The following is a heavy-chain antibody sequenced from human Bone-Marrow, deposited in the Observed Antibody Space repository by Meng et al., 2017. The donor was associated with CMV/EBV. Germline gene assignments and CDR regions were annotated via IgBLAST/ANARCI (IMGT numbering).Heavy chain of an antibody. J-gene: IGHJ6*02. V-gene: IGHV1-2*02. Sequence: ASVKVSCKASGYTFTGYYMHWVRQAPGQGLEWMGWINPNSGGTNYAQKFQGRVTMTRDTSISTAYMELSRLRSDDTAVYYCARAAGEYYYYYGMDVWGQGTTVTVSS. CDR1: GYTFTGYY. CDR3: ARAAGEYYYYYGMDV. CDR2: INPNSGGT. D-gene: IGHD3-16*01.